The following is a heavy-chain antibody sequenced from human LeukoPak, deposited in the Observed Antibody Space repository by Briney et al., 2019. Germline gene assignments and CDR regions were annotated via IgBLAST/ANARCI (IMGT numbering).Heavy chain of an antibody. Sequence: ASVKVSCKASGYTFTSYGISWVRQAPGQGLEWMVWISAYNGNTNYAQRLQGRVTMTTDTSTSTAYMELRSLRSDDTAVYYGARLTAGVVVAAHHVVEAKLYHYFDYWGQGTLVTVSS. CDR3: ARLTAGVVVAAHHVVEAKLYHYFDY. CDR1: GYTFTSYG. CDR2: ISAYNGNT. J-gene: IGHJ4*02. V-gene: IGHV1-18*01. D-gene: IGHD2-15*01.